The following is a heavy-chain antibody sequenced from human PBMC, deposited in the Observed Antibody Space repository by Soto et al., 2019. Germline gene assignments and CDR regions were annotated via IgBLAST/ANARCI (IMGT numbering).Heavy chain of an antibody. V-gene: IGHV3-30-3*01. CDR2: ISYDGSTK. Sequence: QVQLVESGGGVVQPGRSLRLSCAASGFTFSSYAMHWVRQAPGKGLEWVAVISYDGSTKYYADSVKGRFTISRDNSKTTLSLQMNSLGAEDTAVYYCARPLWRDDYNWGYFDLWGRGTLVTVSS. CDR3: ARPLWRDDYNWGYFDL. CDR1: GFTFSSYA. D-gene: IGHD4-4*01. J-gene: IGHJ2*01.